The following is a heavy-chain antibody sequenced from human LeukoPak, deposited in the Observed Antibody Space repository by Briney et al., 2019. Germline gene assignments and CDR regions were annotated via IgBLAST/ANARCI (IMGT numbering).Heavy chain of an antibody. CDR3: ARNYYDSSAYYYFDY. Sequence: GGSLRLSCAASGFIFSSYTMNWVRQAPGKGLEWVSLIYSGGGTYYADSAKGRFTISRDNSKNTLYLQMNSLRAEDTAVYYCARNYYDSSAYYYFDYWGQGTLVTVSS. CDR1: GFIFSSYT. J-gene: IGHJ4*02. V-gene: IGHV3-66*01. D-gene: IGHD3-22*01. CDR2: IYSGGGT.